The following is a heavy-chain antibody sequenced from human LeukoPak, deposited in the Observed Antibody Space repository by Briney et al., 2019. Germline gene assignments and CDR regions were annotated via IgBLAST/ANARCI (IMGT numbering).Heavy chain of an antibody. J-gene: IGHJ4*02. Sequence: ALVKVSCKASGYTFTNYYMHWVRQALGQGLEWMGWINPNSGGTNYAQKFQGRVTMTRDTSISTAYMALSRLRSDDTAVYYCARREKVSSYFDCWGQGTLVTVSS. CDR2: INPNSGGT. D-gene: IGHD1-26*01. CDR3: ARREKVSSYFDC. V-gene: IGHV1-2*02. CDR1: GYTFTNYY.